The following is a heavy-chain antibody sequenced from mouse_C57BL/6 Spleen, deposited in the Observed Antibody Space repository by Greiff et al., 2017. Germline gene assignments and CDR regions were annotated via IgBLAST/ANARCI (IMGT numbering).Heavy chain of an antibody. J-gene: IGHJ4*01. CDR1: GFSLTSYG. V-gene: IGHV2-6-1*01. CDR2: IWSDGST. Sequence: QVQLKESGPGLVAPSQSLSITCTVSGFSLTSYGVHWVRQPPGKGLEWLVVIWSDGSTTYNSARKSRLSISKDNAKSQVFLKMNSLQTDDTAMYYCARHFNTDYAMDYWGQGTSVTVSS. D-gene: IGHD1-1*01. CDR3: ARHFNTDYAMDY.